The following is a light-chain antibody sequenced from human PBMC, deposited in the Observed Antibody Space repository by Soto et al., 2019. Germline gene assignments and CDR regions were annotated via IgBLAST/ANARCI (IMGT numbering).Light chain of an antibody. CDR2: GAS. CDR1: QRVGIN. Sequence: EIVLTQSPAPLSVSPGETATLSCRASQRVGINLAWYQQKPGQAPRLFIYGASTRATGSPDRFSASGSATEFTLTISSLLSEDFAVYYCQQYNDWPRTFGQGTKVDIK. V-gene: IGKV3-15*01. CDR3: QQYNDWPRT. J-gene: IGKJ1*01.